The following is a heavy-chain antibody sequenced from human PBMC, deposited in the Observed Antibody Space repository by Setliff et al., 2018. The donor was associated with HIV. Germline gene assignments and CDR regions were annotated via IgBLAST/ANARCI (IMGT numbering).Heavy chain of an antibody. D-gene: IGHD5-12*01. J-gene: IGHJ3*02. V-gene: IGHV3-23*01. CDR3: AKMAGRDGYDDAVDN. Sequence: SLKISCAASGFTFKNSAMSWVRQAPGEGLEWVSTISNSDGRTNYAASVKGRFTISRDNSKNTLYLQMNSLRDEDTAVYYCAKMAGRDGYDDAVDNWGQGTMVTVSS. CDR2: ISNSDGRT. CDR1: GFTFKNSA.